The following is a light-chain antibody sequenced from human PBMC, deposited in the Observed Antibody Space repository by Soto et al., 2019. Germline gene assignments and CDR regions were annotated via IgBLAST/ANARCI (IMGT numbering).Light chain of an antibody. CDR1: QSVSSNY. Sequence: ENVLTQSPGSLSLSPGERATLSCRASQSVSSNYLAWYQQKPGQSPRLLIYGATNRATGIPDRFSASGSGTEFTLTISRLEPEDFALYFCQHYGSSPYTFGQGTQLDIK. CDR3: QHYGSSPYT. V-gene: IGKV3-20*01. CDR2: GAT. J-gene: IGKJ2*01.